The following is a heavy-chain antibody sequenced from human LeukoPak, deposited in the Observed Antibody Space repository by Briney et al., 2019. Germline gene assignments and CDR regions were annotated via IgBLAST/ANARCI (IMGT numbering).Heavy chain of an antibody. CDR1: GYSFTSYW. V-gene: IGHV5-51*01. CDR3: ARHPIVGASQSWFDP. J-gene: IGHJ5*02. D-gene: IGHD1-26*01. Sequence: GESLKISCKGSGYSFTSYWIAWVRQMPGKVLEWMGIIHPGDSDTRYSPSFEGQVTISADESISTAYLQWSSLTASDTAIYYCARHPIVGASQSWFDPWGQGTLVTVSS. CDR2: IHPGDSDT.